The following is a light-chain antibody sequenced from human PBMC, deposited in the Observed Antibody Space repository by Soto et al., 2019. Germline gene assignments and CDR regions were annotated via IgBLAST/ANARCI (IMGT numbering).Light chain of an antibody. CDR1: QNIWSY. CDR3: QQSYKTPWT. CDR2: AAS. V-gene: IGKV1-39*01. J-gene: IGKJ1*01. Sequence: DIQMTQSPSSLSASVGDRVTITCRANQNIWSYLVWFQHKLGQAPRLLIHAASTLASGVPSRFSGSESGTDFTLTISGLEHEDSATYDCQQSYKTPWTFGQGTTVEIK.